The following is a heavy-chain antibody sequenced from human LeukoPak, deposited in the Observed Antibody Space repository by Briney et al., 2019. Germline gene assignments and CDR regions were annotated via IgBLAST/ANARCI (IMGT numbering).Heavy chain of an antibody. CDR1: GFTFSTYW. V-gene: IGHV3-7*01. CDR2: IRQDGSKI. Sequence: GGSLRLSCAASGFTFSTYWMSWVRQAPGKGLEWVANIRQDGSKIYYVDSVKGRFTISRDNAKNSLYLQMDSLRAEDTAVYYCARTGYPYYYDSSGYYYFDYWGQGTLVTVSS. D-gene: IGHD3-22*01. J-gene: IGHJ4*02. CDR3: ARTGYPYYYDSSGYYYFDY.